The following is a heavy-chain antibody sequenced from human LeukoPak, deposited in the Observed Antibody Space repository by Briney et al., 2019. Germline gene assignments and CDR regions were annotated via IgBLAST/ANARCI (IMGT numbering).Heavy chain of an antibody. Sequence: GGSVRLSCAASGVTFSSDAMSWVRQAPGKGLEWISFTSGSGGSTSYADSVKGRFTISRDNSKNTLYLQMNSLRAEDTAVYYCAKHGFAGISAAGDYWGQGTLVTVSS. CDR1: GVTFSSDA. V-gene: IGHV3-23*01. J-gene: IGHJ4*02. D-gene: IGHD6-13*01. CDR3: AKHGFAGISAAGDY. CDR2: TSGSGGST.